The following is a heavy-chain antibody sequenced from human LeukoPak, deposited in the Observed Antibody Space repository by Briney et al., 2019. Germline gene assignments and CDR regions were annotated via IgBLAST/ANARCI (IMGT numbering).Heavy chain of an antibody. CDR2: INPDTCGT. Sequence: GSVRVSCEASGYSFTIYYLHWLRQAPGQGLEWMGWINPDTCGTFFAQKFTGTVTISRDTSISTAYMEVNRLTSDDTAVYYCAKDLQQLKNNWFDPWGQGTLVTVSS. D-gene: IGHD6-13*01. CDR3: AKDLQQLKNNWFDP. CDR1: GYSFTIYY. V-gene: IGHV1-2*02. J-gene: IGHJ5*02.